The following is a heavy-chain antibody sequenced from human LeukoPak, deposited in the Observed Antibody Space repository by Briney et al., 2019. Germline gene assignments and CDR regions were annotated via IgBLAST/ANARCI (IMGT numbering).Heavy chain of an antibody. D-gene: IGHD3-10*01. Sequence: PSETLSLTCTVSGGSISSYYWSWIRQPPGKGLEWSGYIYYSGRTNFSPPLKSRVTISLDTSQKQSSLRLRPVTAAGTAGDYCGSTTYNRSLKSRVTISVDTSKNQFSLKLGSVTAADTAVYYCARVKVYYGSGRTLRSFDPWGQGTLVTVSS. V-gene: IGHV4-59*01. J-gene: IGHJ5*02. CDR2: IYYSGRT. CDR3: GSTTYNRSLKSRVTISVDTSKNQFSLKLGSVTAADTAVYYCARVKVYYGSGRTLRSFDP. CDR1: GGSISSYY.